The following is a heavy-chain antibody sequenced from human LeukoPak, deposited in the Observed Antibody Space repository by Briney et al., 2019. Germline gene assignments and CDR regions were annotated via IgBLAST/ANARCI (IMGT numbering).Heavy chain of an antibody. Sequence: ASVKVSCKASGYTFTSYGISWVRQAPGQGLEWMGWISAYNGNTNYAQKLQGRVTMTTDTSTSTAYMELRSLRSDDTAVYYCARVPNWGPWAPDFDYWGKGTLVTVSS. D-gene: IGHD7-27*01. J-gene: IGHJ4*02. V-gene: IGHV1-18*01. CDR3: ARVPNWGPWAPDFDY. CDR2: ISAYNGNT. CDR1: GYTFTSYG.